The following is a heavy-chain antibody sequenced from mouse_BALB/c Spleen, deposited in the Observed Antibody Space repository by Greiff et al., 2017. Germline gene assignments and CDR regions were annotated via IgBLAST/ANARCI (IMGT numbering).Heavy chain of an antibody. Sequence: VQLKESGGGLVKPGGSLKLSCAASGFTFSSYAMSWVRQTPEKRLEWVASISSGGSTYYPDSVKGRFTISRDNARNILYLQMSSLRSEDTAMYYCARESYDGFAYWGQGTLVTVSA. V-gene: IGHV5-6-5*01. CDR1: GFTFSSYA. CDR3: ARESYDGFAY. D-gene: IGHD1-1*01. J-gene: IGHJ3*01. CDR2: ISSGGST.